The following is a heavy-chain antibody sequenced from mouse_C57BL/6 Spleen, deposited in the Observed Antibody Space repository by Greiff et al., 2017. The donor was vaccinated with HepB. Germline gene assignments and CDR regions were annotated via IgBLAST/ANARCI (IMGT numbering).Heavy chain of an antibody. CDR2: IDPEDGET. D-gene: IGHD4-1*01. J-gene: IGHJ4*01. CDR3: ASGPGTFAMDY. Sequence: VQLQQSGAELVKPGASVKLSCTASGFNIKDYYMHWVKQRTEQGLEWIGRIDPEDGETKYAPNFQGKATITADTSSNTAYLQLSSLTSEDTAVYYCASGPGTFAMDYWGQGTSVTVSS. V-gene: IGHV14-2*01. CDR1: GFNIKDYY.